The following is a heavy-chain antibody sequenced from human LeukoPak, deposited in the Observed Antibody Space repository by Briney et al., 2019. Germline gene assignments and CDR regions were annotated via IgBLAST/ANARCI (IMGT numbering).Heavy chain of an antibody. V-gene: IGHV5-51*01. CDR1: GYSFTSYW. CDR2: IYPGDSDT. D-gene: IGHD5-24*01. CDR3: ARRRDGYNRFWDY. J-gene: IGHJ4*02. Sequence: GESLKISCKGPGYSFTSYWIGWVRQMPGKGLEWMGIIYPGDSDTRYSPSFQGQVTISADKSISTAYLQWSNLKASDTAMYYCARRRDGYNRFWDYWGQGTLVTVSS.